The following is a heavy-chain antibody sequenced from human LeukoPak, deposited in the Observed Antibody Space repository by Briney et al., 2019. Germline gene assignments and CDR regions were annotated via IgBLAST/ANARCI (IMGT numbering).Heavy chain of an antibody. J-gene: IGHJ4*02. CDR2: INHSGST. Sequence: SETLSLTCAVYGGTFSGYYWSWIRQPPRKGLEWIGEINHSGSTNYNPSLKSRVTISVDTSKNQFSLKLSSVTAADTAVYYCARGTHVIPHDYWGQGTLVTVSS. V-gene: IGHV4-34*01. CDR1: GGTFSGYY. CDR3: ARGTHVIPHDY.